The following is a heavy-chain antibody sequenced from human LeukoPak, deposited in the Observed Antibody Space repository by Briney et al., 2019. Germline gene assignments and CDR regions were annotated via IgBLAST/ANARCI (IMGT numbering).Heavy chain of an antibody. V-gene: IGHV3-30*18. CDR1: GFTFSSFG. CDR3: AKRLSGWFDY. J-gene: IGHJ4*02. D-gene: IGHD6-25*01. Sequence: GGSLRLSCAASGFTFSSFGMHWVRQAPGKGLEWVAVISYDGSNKYYADSVKGRFTISRDNSKNTLYLEMNSLRADDTAVYYCAKRLSGWFDYWGQGTLVTVSS. CDR2: ISYDGSNK.